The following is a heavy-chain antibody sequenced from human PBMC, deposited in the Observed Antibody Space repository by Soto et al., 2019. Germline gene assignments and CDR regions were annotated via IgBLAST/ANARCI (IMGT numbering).Heavy chain of an antibody. CDR2: IRSKAYGGTT. Sequence: RLSCTASGFTFGDYAMSWFRQAPGKGLEWVGFIRSKAYGGTTEYAASVKGRFTISRDDSESIAYLQMNSLKTEDTAVYYCTRDSGYSSGWYFGYFDYWGQGTLVTVSS. CDR3: TRDSGYSSGWYFGYFDY. J-gene: IGHJ4*02. V-gene: IGHV3-49*03. D-gene: IGHD6-19*01. CDR1: GFTFGDYA.